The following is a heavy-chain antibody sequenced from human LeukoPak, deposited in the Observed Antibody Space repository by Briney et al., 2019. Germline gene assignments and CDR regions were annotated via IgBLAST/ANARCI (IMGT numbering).Heavy chain of an antibody. CDR3: ARESGYDGVDY. CDR2: INHSGST. D-gene: IGHD5-12*01. Sequence: PSETLSLTCAVYGGSFSGYYWSWIRQPPGKGLEWIGEINHSGSTNYNPSLKSRITISVDTSKNQFSLKLSSVTAADTAVYYCARESGYDGVDYWGQGTLVTVSS. J-gene: IGHJ4*02. CDR1: GGSFSGYY. V-gene: IGHV4-34*01.